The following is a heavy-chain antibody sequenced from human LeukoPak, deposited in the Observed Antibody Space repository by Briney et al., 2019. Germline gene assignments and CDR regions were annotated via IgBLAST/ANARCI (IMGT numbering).Heavy chain of an antibody. V-gene: IGHV7-4-1*02. Sequence: ASVKVSCKASGYDFTKYAVQWVRQAPGQRLEWMGWIHPSTGNPTYAQGFTGRFVFSLDTSVSTTYLQISSLKAEDTAVYYCARAYQRLGELSLPDYWGQGTLVTVSS. CDR1: GYDFTKYA. CDR3: ARAYQRLGELSLPDY. CDR2: IHPSTGNP. D-gene: IGHD3-16*02. J-gene: IGHJ4*02.